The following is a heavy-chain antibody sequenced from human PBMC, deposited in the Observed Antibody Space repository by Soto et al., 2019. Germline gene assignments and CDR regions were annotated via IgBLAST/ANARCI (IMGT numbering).Heavy chain of an antibody. Sequence: PSETLSLTCTVSGGSISSYYWSWIRQPPGKGLEWIGYIYYSGSTNYNPSLKSRVTISVDTSKNQFSLKLSSVTAADTAVYYCARGSVRGVISPFDPWGQGTLVTVSS. CDR3: ARGSVRGVISPFDP. CDR2: IYYSGST. CDR1: GGSISSYY. J-gene: IGHJ5*02. D-gene: IGHD3-10*01. V-gene: IGHV4-59*01.